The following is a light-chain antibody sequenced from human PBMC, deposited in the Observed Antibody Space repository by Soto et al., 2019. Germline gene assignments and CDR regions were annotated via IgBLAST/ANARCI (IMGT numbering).Light chain of an antibody. CDR1: QSVSSSY. CDR2: GAS. CDR3: QQYGSSPT. Sequence: EIVLTQSPGTLSLSPGERATLSCRASQSVSSSYLAWYQQKLGQVPRLLIHGASSRATDIPDRFSGSGSGTDFTLTISRLEPEDFAVYYCQQYGSSPTFGQGTKVEIK. V-gene: IGKV3-20*01. J-gene: IGKJ1*01.